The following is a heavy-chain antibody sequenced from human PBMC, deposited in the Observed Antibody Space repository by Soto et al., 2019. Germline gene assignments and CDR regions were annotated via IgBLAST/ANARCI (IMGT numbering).Heavy chain of an antibody. CDR3: ARVTSGGYCSGGSCYSESRLYYYMDV. V-gene: IGHV3-20*01. Sequence: GGSLRLSCAASGFTFDDYGMSWVRQAPGKGLEWVSGINWNGGSTGYADSVKGRFTISRDNAKNSLYLQMNSLRAEDTALYHCARVTSGGYCSGGSCYSESRLYYYMDVWGKGTTVTVSS. CDR1: GFTFDDYG. D-gene: IGHD2-15*01. J-gene: IGHJ6*03. CDR2: INWNGGST.